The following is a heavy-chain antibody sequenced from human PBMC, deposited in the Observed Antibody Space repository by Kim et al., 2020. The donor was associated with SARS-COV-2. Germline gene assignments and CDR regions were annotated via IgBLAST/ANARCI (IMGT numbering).Heavy chain of an antibody. V-gene: IGHV3-33*01. J-gene: IGHJ6*03. CDR1: GFTFSSYG. D-gene: IGHD3-16*02. Sequence: GRSLRLSCAASGFTFSSYGMHWVRQAPGKGLEWVAVIWYDGINKYYADSVKGRFTISRDNSKNTLYLQMNSLRAEDTAVYYCSRVGIITFGGVIVPPSDYYYYMDVWGKGTTVTVSS. CDR2: IWYDGINK. CDR3: SRVGIITFGGVIVPPSDYYYYMDV.